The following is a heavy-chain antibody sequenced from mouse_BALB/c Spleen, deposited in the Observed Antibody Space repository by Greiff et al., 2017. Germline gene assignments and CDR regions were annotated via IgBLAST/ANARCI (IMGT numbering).Heavy chain of an antibody. CDR2: INPSTGYT. D-gene: IGHD4-1*01. CDR1: GYTFTSYW. V-gene: IGHV1-7*01. Sequence: VQLVESGAELAKPGASVKMSCKASGYTFTSYWMHWVKQRPGQGLEWIGYINPSTGYTEYNQKFKDKATLTADKSSSTAYMQLSSLTSEDSAVYYCAKLTDPWFAYWGQGTLVTVSA. CDR3: AKLTDPWFAY. J-gene: IGHJ3*01.